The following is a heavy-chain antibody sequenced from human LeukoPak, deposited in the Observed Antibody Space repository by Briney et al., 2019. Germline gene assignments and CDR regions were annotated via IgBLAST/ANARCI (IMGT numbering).Heavy chain of an antibody. D-gene: IGHD4-17*01. CDR2: ISYDGSNK. J-gene: IGHJ6*02. CDR3: ARDLVSMTTVTTDYYYYYGVDV. Sequence: GGSLRPSCAASGFTFSSYAMHWVRQPPGKGLEWVAVISYDGSNKYYADSVKGRFTISRDNSKNTLYLQMNSLRAEDTAVYYCARDLVSMTTVTTDYYYYYGVDVWGQGTTVTVSS. V-gene: IGHV3-30-3*01. CDR1: GFTFSSYA.